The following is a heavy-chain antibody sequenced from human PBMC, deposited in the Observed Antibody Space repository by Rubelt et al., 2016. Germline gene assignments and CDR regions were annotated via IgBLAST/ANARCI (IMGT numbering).Heavy chain of an antibody. V-gene: IGHV3-66*01. CDR2: IYSSGST. CDR1: GFTVSNNY. J-gene: IGHJ3*02. CDR3: ATRGVITLPNDAFDI. D-gene: IGHD3-10*01. Sequence: EVQLVESGGGLVQPGGSLRLSCAASGFTVSNNYMSWVRQAPGKGLEWISVIYSSGSTYYADSVKGRFTISRENSKNTLYLQMNSLRAEDTAVYYCATRGVITLPNDAFDIWGQGTMVTVSS.